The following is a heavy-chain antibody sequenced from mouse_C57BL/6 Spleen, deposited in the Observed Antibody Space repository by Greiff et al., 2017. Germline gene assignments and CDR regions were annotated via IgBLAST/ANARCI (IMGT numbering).Heavy chain of an antibody. V-gene: IGHV10-1*01. CDR3: VRQAIYYDYDGAWFAY. D-gene: IGHD2-4*01. CDR1: GFSFNTYA. J-gene: IGHJ3*01. CDR2: IRSKSNNYAT. Sequence: EVQRVESGGGLVQPKGSLKLSCAASGFSFNTYAMNWVRQAPGKGLEWVARIRSKSNNYATYYADSVKDRFTISRDDSESMLYLQMNNLKTEDTAMYYCVRQAIYYDYDGAWFAYWGQGTLVTVSA.